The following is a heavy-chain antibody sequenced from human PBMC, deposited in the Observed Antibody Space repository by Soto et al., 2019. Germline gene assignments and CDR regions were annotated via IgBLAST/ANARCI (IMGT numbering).Heavy chain of an antibody. D-gene: IGHD6-25*01. J-gene: IGHJ2*01. V-gene: IGHV1-2*02. CDR1: GYPLTYVY. Sequence: QVQLVQSGAEVKKPGASVTVSCKTSGYPLTYVYIHWVRQAPGQGLEWIAWINAHTGDTNTALKFQGRVTMTRETSINTAFMELTRLSADDTAVYYCARAGGAAPGARREWYLDLWGRGPLVRVSS. CDR2: INAHTGDT. CDR3: ARAGGAAPGARREWYLDL.